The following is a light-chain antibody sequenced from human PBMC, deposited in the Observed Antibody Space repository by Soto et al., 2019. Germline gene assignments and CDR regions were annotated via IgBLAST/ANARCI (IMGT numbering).Light chain of an antibody. Sequence: DIQMTQSPSSVSASIGDRVTITCRASQGISNWVAWYQQKPGKAPKLLIYAASSLQSGVPPRFSGSGSGTDFTLTINSLQPEDFAGYYCQQATSFPHTFGQGTKLEIK. CDR1: QGISNW. CDR2: AAS. CDR3: QQATSFPHT. J-gene: IGKJ2*01. V-gene: IGKV1-12*01.